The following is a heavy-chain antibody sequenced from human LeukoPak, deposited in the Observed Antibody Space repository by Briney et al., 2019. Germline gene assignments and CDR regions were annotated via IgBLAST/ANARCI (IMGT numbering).Heavy chain of an antibody. Sequence: ASVKVSCKASGYTFTNYAMHWVRQAPGQGLEWMGWINAGNGNTKYSQKFQGRVTITRDTSASTAYMELSSLRSEDTAIYYCARVRMVAAPFDYWGQGTLVTVSS. CDR1: GYTFTNYA. V-gene: IGHV1-3*01. J-gene: IGHJ4*02. D-gene: IGHD2-15*01. CDR2: INAGNGNT. CDR3: ARVRMVAAPFDY.